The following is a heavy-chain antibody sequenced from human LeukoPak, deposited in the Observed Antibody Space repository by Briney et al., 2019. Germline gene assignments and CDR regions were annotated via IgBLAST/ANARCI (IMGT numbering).Heavy chain of an antibody. D-gene: IGHD3-9*01. Sequence: PSETLSLTCTVSGGSISSYYWSWIRQPPGKGLEWIGYIYHSGSTNYNPSLKSRVTISVDTSKNQFSLKLSSVTAADTAVYYCARDYDILTGYAFDIWGQGTMVTVSS. V-gene: IGHV4-59*01. CDR3: ARDYDILTGYAFDI. CDR2: IYHSGST. J-gene: IGHJ3*02. CDR1: GGSISSYY.